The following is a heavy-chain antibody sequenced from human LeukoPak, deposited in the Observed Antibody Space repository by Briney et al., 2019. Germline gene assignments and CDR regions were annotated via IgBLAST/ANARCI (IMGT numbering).Heavy chain of an antibody. J-gene: IGHJ3*02. V-gene: IGHV1-46*01. D-gene: IGHD3-22*01. CDR2: INPSGGST. CDR3: AREAHYYDSSGYLNAFDI. CDR1: GYTFTSYY. Sequence: ASVTVSCKASGYTFTSYYMHWVRQAPGQGLEWMGIINPSGGSTSYAQKFQGRVTMTRDMSTSTVYMELSSLRSEDTAVYYCAREAHYYDSSGYLNAFDIWGQGTMVTVSS.